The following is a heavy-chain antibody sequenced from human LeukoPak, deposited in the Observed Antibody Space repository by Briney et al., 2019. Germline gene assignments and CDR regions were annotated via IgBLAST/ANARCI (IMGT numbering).Heavy chain of an antibody. V-gene: IGHV3-30*18. CDR3: AKDHPTPYCGGDCSYFDY. CDR1: GFTFSSYG. J-gene: IGHJ4*02. D-gene: IGHD2-21*02. CDR2: ISYDGSNK. Sequence: GGSLRLSCAASGFTFSSYGMHWVRQAPGKGLEWVAVISYDGSNKYYADSVKGRFTISRDNSKNTLYLQMNSLRAEDTAVYYCAKDHPTPYCGGDCSYFDYWGQGTLVTVSS.